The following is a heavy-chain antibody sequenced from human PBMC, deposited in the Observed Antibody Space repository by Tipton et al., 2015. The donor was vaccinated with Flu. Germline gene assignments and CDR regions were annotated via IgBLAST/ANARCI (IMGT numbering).Heavy chain of an antibody. CDR2: IKQDGSNM. D-gene: IGHD6-19*01. J-gene: IGHJ5*02. Sequence: GSLRLSCTASGFTFSNYWMNWVRQTPGKGLEWVATIKQDGSNMYYADSVKGRFTISRDDAKNSLYMQMNNLRAEDTSVYYCARGSVWYPDHWGPGTPVTVSS. CDR1: GFTFSNYW. V-gene: IGHV3-7*01. CDR3: ARGSVWYPDH.